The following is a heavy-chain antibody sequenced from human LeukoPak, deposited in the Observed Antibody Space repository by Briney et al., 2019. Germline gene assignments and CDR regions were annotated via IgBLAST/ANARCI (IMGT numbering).Heavy chain of an antibody. CDR1: GGSISSYY. CDR3: ARLQRYFDKYYYYYGMDV. CDR2: IYYSGST. J-gene: IGHJ6*02. Sequence: PSETLSLTCTVSGGSISSYYWGWIRQPPGKGLEWIGYIYYSGSTNYNPSLKSRVTISVDTSKNQFSLKLSSVTAAGTAVYYCARLQRYFDKYYYYYGMDVWGQGTTVTVSS. D-gene: IGHD3-9*01. V-gene: IGHV4-59*08.